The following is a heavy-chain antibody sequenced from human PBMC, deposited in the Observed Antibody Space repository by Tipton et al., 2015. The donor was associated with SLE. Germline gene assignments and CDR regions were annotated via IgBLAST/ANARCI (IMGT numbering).Heavy chain of an antibody. J-gene: IGHJ4*02. CDR2: IYHSGST. CDR3: ARDGGDYGY. Sequence: LRLSCTVSGGSISSSSYYWGWIRQPPGKGLEWIGSIYHSGSTYYNPSLKSRVTISVDTSKNQFSLKLSSVTAADTAVYYCARDGGDYGYWGQGTLVTVSS. CDR1: GGSISSSSYY. V-gene: IGHV4-39*07. D-gene: IGHD4-17*01.